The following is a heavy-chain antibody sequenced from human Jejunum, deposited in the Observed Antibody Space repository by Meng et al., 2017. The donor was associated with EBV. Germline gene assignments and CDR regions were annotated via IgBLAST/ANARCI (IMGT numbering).Heavy chain of an antibody. Sequence: QVAAQEAGTGLVKPSDTLSLTCAVSGYSMSNSNWWGWIRQPPGKGLEWIGYIYYTGTTYYNPSLKSRVTMSIDTSKNHFSLKLTSVTTMDTAVYYCAKRMPGTGFDYWGQGTLVTVSS. CDR3: AKRMPGTGFDY. D-gene: IGHD1-1*01. V-gene: IGHV4-28*01. J-gene: IGHJ4*02. CDR1: GYSMSNSNW. CDR2: IYYTGTT.